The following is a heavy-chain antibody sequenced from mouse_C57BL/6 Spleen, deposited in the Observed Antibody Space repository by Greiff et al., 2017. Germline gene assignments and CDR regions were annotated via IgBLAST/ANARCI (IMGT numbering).Heavy chain of an antibody. J-gene: IGHJ3*01. CDR3: ARHEARGLPAWFAY. Sequence: VQLLQSGAELVKPGASVKLSCKASGYTFTGYTIHWVKQRSGQGLEWIGWFYPGSGSIKYNEKFKDKATVTADKSSSTAYMELRRLTSEDSAVYVCARHEARGLPAWFAYWGQGTLVTVSA. CDR1: GYTFTGYT. CDR2: FYPGSGSI. V-gene: IGHV1-62-2*01. D-gene: IGHD2-10*01.